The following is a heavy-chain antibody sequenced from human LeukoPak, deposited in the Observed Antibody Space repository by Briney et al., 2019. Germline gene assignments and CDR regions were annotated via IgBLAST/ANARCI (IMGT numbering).Heavy chain of an antibody. V-gene: IGHV1-2*02. CDR1: GYTFTGYY. CDR3: ARVRQWLVEIDAFDI. J-gene: IGHJ3*02. CDR2: INPNSGGT. D-gene: IGHD6-19*01. Sequence: ASVKVSCKASGYTFTGYYMHWVRQAPGQGLEWMGWINPNSGGTNYAQKFQGRVTMTRDTSISTAYMELSRLRSDDTAVYYCARVRQWLVEIDAFDIWGQGTMVTVSS.